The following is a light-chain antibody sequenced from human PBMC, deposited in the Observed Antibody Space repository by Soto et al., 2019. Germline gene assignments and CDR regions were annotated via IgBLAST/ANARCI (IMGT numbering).Light chain of an antibody. CDR1: QSVSSSY. Sequence: EIVMTQSPATLSVSPGERATLSCRASQSVSSSYLAWYQQKPGQAPRLLIYGASSRATGIPDRISGSGSGTDFTLTISRLEPEDFAVYYCQQYGSPPQTFGQGTKVDIK. V-gene: IGKV3-20*01. CDR2: GAS. J-gene: IGKJ1*01. CDR3: QQYGSPPQT.